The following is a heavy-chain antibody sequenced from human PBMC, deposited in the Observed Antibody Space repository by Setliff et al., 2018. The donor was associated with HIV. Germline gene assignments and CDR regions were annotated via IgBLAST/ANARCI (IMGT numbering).Heavy chain of an antibody. Sequence: SETLSLTCTVSDGSISSQYWSWIRQPPGKGLEWVGSIYYTGNTNYNPSLKSRVTISVDTSKNEFSLRLSSVTAADTAVYYCARAPTGVTNAFDIWGQGTMVTVSS. J-gene: IGHJ3*02. D-gene: IGHD2-8*02. CDR2: IYYTGNT. CDR3: ARAPTGVTNAFDI. V-gene: IGHV4-59*08. CDR1: DGSISSQY.